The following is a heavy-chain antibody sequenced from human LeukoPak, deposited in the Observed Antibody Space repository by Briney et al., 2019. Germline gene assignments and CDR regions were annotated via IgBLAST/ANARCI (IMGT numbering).Heavy chain of an antibody. CDR1: GFTFSSYA. V-gene: IGHV3-23*01. CDR3: ARDKSFLPAATYDAFDI. Sequence: GGSLRLSCAASGFTFSSYAMSWVRQAPGKGLEWVSAISGSGGSTYYADSVKGRFTISRDNSKNTLYLQMDSLRAEDTAVYYCARDKSFLPAATYDAFDIWGQGTMVTVSS. D-gene: IGHD2-2*01. J-gene: IGHJ3*02. CDR2: ISGSGGST.